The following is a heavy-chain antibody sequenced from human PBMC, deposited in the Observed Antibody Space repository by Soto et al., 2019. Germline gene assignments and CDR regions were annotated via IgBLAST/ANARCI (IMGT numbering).Heavy chain of an antibody. CDR2: ISAYNGNT. Sequence: QVQLVQSGAEVKKPGASVKVSYKASGYTFTSYGISWVRQAPGQGLEWMGWISAYNGNTNYAQKLQGRVTMTTDTSTSTAYMELRSLRSDDTAVYYCASGRITFWTDYYYYGMDVWGQGTTVTVSS. D-gene: IGHD3-16*01. V-gene: IGHV1-18*01. CDR1: GYTFTSYG. J-gene: IGHJ6*02. CDR3: ASGRITFWTDYYYYGMDV.